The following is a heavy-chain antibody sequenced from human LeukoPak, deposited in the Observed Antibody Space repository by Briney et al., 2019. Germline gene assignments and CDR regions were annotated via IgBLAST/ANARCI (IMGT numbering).Heavy chain of an antibody. J-gene: IGHJ6*02. Sequence: GGSLRLSCAASGFTFSSYWMSWVRQAPGKGLEWVANIKQDGSEKYYVDSVKGRFTISRNNAKNSLYLQMNGLRAEDTAVYYCARLVESAAADTFYYYYGMDVWGQGTTVTVSS. CDR2: IKQDGSEK. CDR1: GFTFSSYW. D-gene: IGHD6-13*01. CDR3: ARLVESAAADTFYYYYGMDV. V-gene: IGHV3-7*01.